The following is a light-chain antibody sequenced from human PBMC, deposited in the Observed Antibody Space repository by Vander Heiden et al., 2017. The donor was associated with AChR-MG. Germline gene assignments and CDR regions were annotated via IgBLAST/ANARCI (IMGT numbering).Light chain of an antibody. CDR2: CNS. J-gene: IGLJ2*01. Sequence: QSVLTQPPPVSGAPGQRVTISCTCGSSNIGAGYDVHWYQQLPGTAPKLLIYCNSNRPSGVPDRFSGSKSGTSASLAITGLQAEDEADYYCQSYDSSLSGVVFGGGTKLTVL. V-gene: IGLV1-40*01. CDR1: SSNIGAGYD. CDR3: QSYDSSLSGVV.